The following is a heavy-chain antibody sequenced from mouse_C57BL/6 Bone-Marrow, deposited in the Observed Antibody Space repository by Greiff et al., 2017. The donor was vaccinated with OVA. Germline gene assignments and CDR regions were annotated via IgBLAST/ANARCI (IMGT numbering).Heavy chain of an antibody. Sequence: VKLQESGPELVKPGASVKISCKASGYAFSSSWMNWVKQRPGKGLEWIGRVYPGDGDTNYNGKFKGKATLTADKSSSTAYMQLSSLTSEDSAVYCCAPYGKGIYYAMDYWGQGTSVTVSS. J-gene: IGHJ4*01. CDR1: GYAFSSSW. CDR3: APYGKGIYYAMDY. D-gene: IGHD2-1*01. V-gene: IGHV1-82*01. CDR2: VYPGDGDT.